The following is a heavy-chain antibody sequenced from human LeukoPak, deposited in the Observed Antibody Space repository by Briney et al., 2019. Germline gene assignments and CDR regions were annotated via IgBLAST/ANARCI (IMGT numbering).Heavy chain of an antibody. CDR1: GGSISSYY. V-gene: IGHV4-59*01. CDR2: IYNGVTSY. J-gene: IGHJ5*02. Sequence: TSETLSLTCTVSGGSISSYYWSWVRQPPGKGLEWIGYIYNGVTSYTDNSSLKSRVTISVDTSKNQFSLKLTSVTAADTAVYYCVRSPQLDPWGQGTLVTVSS. CDR3: VRSPQLDP.